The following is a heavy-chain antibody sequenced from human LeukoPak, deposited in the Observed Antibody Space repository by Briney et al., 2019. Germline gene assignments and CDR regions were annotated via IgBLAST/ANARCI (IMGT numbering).Heavy chain of an antibody. CDR3: ARAPLYYDSSGYYYDY. Sequence: GGSLRLSCAASGFTFSSYSMNWVRQAPGKGLEWVSSISSSSYIYYADSVKGRFTISRDNAKNSLYLQMNSLGAEDTAVYYCARAPLYYDSSGYYYDYWGQGTLVTVSS. V-gene: IGHV3-21*01. J-gene: IGHJ4*02. D-gene: IGHD3-22*01. CDR2: ISSSSYI. CDR1: GFTFSSYS.